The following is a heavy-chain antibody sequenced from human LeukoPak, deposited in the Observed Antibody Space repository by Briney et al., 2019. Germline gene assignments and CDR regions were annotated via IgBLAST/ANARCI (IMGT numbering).Heavy chain of an antibody. CDR3: ASIGVRGANVDY. Sequence: PSETLSLTCAVSGGSISSSNWWSWVRQPPGKGLEWIGEIYHSGSTNYNPSLKSRVTISVDKSKNQFSLKLSSVTAADTAVYYCASIGVRGANVDYWGQGTLVTVSS. D-gene: IGHD3-10*01. V-gene: IGHV4-4*02. J-gene: IGHJ4*02. CDR2: IYHSGST. CDR1: GGSISSSNW.